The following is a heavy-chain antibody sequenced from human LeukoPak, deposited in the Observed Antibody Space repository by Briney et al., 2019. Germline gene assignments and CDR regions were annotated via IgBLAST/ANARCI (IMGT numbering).Heavy chain of an antibody. V-gene: IGHV4-39*01. CDR1: GGSISSSSYY. J-gene: IGHJ4*02. Sequence: PSETLSLTCTVSGGSISSSSYYWGWIRQPPGKGLEWIGSIYYSGSTYYNPSLKSRVTISVDTSKNQFSLKLSSVTAADTAVYYCARHLGHEYYYDSSATDYWGQGTLVTVSS. CDR2: IYYSGST. CDR3: ARHLGHEYYYDSSATDY. D-gene: IGHD3-22*01.